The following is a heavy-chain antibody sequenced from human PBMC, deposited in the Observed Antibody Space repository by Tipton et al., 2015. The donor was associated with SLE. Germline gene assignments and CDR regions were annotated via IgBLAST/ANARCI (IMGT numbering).Heavy chain of an antibody. CDR3: AGSSGVYYYGMDV. V-gene: IGHV3-53*04. CDR1: GFTVSSNY. D-gene: IGHD3-10*01. J-gene: IGHJ6*02. Sequence: QLVQSGGGLVQPGGSLRLSCAASGFTVSSNYMSWVRQAPGKGLEWVSVIYSGGSTYYADSVKGRFTISGHNSKNTLYLQMNSLRAEDTAVYYCAGSSGVYYYGMDVWGQGTTVTVSS. CDR2: IYSGGST.